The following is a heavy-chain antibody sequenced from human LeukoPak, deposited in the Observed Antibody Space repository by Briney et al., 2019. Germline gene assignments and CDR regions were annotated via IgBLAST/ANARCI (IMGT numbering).Heavy chain of an antibody. Sequence: SETLSLTCAVSGESFSHYYWSWLRQTPGKGLEWIGEINHRGTTNYNPSLKSRVAISIDTSRKQFSLQVTSVTAADTAVFYCARGAFHTSSVWFDPWGQGTLVTVSS. D-gene: IGHD2-2*01. CDR3: ARGAFHTSSVWFDP. V-gene: IGHV4-34*01. CDR2: INHRGTT. J-gene: IGHJ5*02. CDR1: GESFSHYY.